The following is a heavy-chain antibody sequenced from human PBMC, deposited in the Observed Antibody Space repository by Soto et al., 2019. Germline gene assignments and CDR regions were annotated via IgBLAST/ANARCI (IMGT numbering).Heavy chain of an antibody. CDR3: ARHVAMYYDILTGYQNWYFDL. Sequence: PSETLSLTCTVSGGSISSYYWSWIRQPPGKGLEWIGYIYYSGSTNYNPSLKSRVTISVDTSKNQFSLKLSSVTAADTAVYYCARHVAMYYDILTGYQNWYFDLWGRGTLVTVSS. D-gene: IGHD3-9*01. V-gene: IGHV4-59*08. CDR2: IYYSGST. CDR1: GGSISSYY. J-gene: IGHJ2*01.